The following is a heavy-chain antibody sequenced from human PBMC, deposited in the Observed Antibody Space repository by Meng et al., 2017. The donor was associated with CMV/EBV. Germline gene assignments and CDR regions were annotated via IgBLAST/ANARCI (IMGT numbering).Heavy chain of an antibody. V-gene: IGHV1-69*10. CDR2: IIPILGIA. J-gene: IGHJ3*02. D-gene: IGHD2-2*02. CDR3: AGRYCSSTSCYTHVYGAFDI. CDR1: GGTFSSYA. Sequence: SVKVSCKASGGTFSSYAISWVRQAPGQGLEWMGGIIPILGIANYAQKFQGRVTITADKSTSTAYMELSSLRSEDTAVYYRAGRYCSSTSCYTHVYGAFDIWGQGTMVTVSS.